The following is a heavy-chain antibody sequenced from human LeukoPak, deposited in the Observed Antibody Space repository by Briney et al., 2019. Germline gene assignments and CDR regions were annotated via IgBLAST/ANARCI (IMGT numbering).Heavy chain of an antibody. Sequence: ASVKVSCKASGYTFTGYYMHWVRQAPGQGLEWMGWINPSSGGTNYAQKFQGRVTMTRDTSISTAYMELSRLRSDDTAVYYCAQYCSSTSCYEGSGDAFDIWGQGTMVTVSS. CDR3: AQYCSSTSCYEGSGDAFDI. D-gene: IGHD2-2*01. V-gene: IGHV1-2*02. J-gene: IGHJ3*02. CDR2: INPSSGGT. CDR1: GYTFTGYY.